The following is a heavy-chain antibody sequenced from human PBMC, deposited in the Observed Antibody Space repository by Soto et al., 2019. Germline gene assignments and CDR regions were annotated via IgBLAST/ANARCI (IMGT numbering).Heavy chain of an antibody. CDR3: ARDEKYYSDRSGLDY. V-gene: IGHV3-30-3*01. J-gene: IGHJ4*02. CDR1: GFTCSSYA. D-gene: IGHD3-22*01. CDR2: ISFDGSTT. Sequence: ESGGGVVQPGRSLRLSCAASGFTCSSYALHWVRQAPGKGLEWVAVISFDGSTTYYADSVQGRLTISRDNSKNTLYLQMNSLRPEDTAVYYCARDEKYYSDRSGLDYWGQGTLLTVSS.